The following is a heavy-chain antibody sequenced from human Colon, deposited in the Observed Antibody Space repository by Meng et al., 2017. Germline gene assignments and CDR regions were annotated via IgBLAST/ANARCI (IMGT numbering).Heavy chain of an antibody. D-gene: IGHD2-15*01. V-gene: IGHV4-4*07. J-gene: IGHJ5*02. Sequence: QVREEVPGLGEPWETLSLPRTVSGDSISSYYGSWIRQTAGKGLEWIGRIHTSGSTTYNPSLKSRVTMSVDTSKNQVSLKLTSVTAADTAVYYCARDKGIVAAGARWFDPWGQGTLVTVSS. CDR1: GDSISSYY. CDR3: ARDKGIVAAGARWFDP. CDR2: IHTSGST.